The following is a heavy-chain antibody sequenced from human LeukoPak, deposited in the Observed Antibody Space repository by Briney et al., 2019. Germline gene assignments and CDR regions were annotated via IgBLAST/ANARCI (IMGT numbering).Heavy chain of an antibody. V-gene: IGHV4-59*01. Sequence: SETLSLTCSVSGVPISTYYWSWIRQSPGKRLEWIAYVYYNGDIMYNPSLKSRVTISLDTSKNQFSLNMASVTAADTAVYYCARSSWYDIIDYWGQGTLVTVSS. CDR2: VYYNGDI. CDR1: GVPISTYY. CDR3: ARSSWYDIIDY. J-gene: IGHJ4*02. D-gene: IGHD6-13*01.